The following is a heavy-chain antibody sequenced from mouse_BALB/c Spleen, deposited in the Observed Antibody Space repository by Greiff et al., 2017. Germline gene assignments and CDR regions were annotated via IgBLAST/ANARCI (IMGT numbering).Heavy chain of an antibody. J-gene: IGHJ4*01. Sequence: EVKLMESGGGLVQPGGSLKLSCAASGFTFSSYGMSWVRQTPDKRLELVATINSNGGSTYYPDSVKGRFTISRDNAKNTLYLQMSSLKSEDTAMYYCARERGPDYAMDYWGQGTSVTVSS. CDR3: ARERGPDYAMDY. V-gene: IGHV5-6-3*01. CDR2: INSNGGST. CDR1: GFTFSSYG.